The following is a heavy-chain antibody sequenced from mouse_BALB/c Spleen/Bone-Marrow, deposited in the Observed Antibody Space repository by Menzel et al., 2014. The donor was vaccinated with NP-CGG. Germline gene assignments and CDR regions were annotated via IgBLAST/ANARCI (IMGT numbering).Heavy chain of an antibody. CDR1: GFNIKDTY. V-gene: IGHV14-3*02. CDR3: ARSGRNYDGAWFAY. D-gene: IGHD2-4*01. CDR2: INPVNGNT. J-gene: IGHJ3*01. Sequence: EVQLQESGAELVKPGASVKLPCTASGFNIKDTYIHWVKQRPEQGLEYIGRINPVNGNTKYDPKFQGKATLTADTSSNTAYLQLRSLTSEDTAVYDCARSGRNYDGAWFAYWGQGTLVTVSA.